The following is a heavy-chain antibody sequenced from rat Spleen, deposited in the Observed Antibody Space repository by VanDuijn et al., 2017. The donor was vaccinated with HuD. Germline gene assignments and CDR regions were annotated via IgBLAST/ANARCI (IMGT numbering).Heavy chain of an antibody. CDR2: ISTGDDNT. J-gene: IGHJ2*01. D-gene: IGHD5-1*01. CDR3: ARRPLGYFDY. Sequence: EVQLVESGGGLVLPGRSMKLSCAASGFTFSNYYMAWVRQAPTKGLEWVASISTGDDNTYFRDSVRGRFTISRNNAKSTLYLQMDSLRSEDTATYYCARRPLGYFDYWGQGVMVTVSS. CDR1: GFTFSNYY. V-gene: IGHV5-25*01.